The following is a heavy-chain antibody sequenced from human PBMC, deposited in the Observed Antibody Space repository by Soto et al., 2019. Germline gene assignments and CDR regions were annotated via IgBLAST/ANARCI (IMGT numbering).Heavy chain of an antibody. V-gene: IGHV3-30*03. Sequence: QVQLVESGGGVVQPGRSLRLSCAASGFTFSSYGMHWVRQAPGKGLEWVAVISYDGSNKYYADSVKGRFTISRDNSKNTLYRQMNSLRAEDTAVYYCEIQPNDAFYSLGQGTMVTVSS. CDR1: GFTFSSYG. CDR2: ISYDGSNK. J-gene: IGHJ3*02. CDR3: EIQPNDAFYS. D-gene: IGHD5-18*01.